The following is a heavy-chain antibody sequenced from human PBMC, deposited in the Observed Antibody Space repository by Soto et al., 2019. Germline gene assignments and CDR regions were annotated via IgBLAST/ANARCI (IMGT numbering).Heavy chain of an antibody. D-gene: IGHD4-17*01. V-gene: IGHV3-11*06. CDR3: AREPPYGGDI. J-gene: IGHJ3*02. CDR1: GFTFSDYY. CDR2: ISSSSSYT. Sequence: PGGSLRLSCAASGFTFSDYYMSWIRQAPGKGLEWVSYISSSSSYTSYADSVKGRFTISRDNAKNSLYLQMNSLRAEDTAVYYCAREPPYGGDIWGQGTMVTVSS.